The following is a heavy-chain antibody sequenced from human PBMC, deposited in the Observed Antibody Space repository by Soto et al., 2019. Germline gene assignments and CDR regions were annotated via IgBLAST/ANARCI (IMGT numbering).Heavy chain of an antibody. Sequence: PSVKVSCKASGDTFSSYAINWVRQAPGQGLEWMGGIIPMFGTANYAQKFKGRVTITAGESTSTVYMELSSLRSEDTAVYYCARVGPAHYYDSSGYYSPLDYWGQGTLVTVSS. D-gene: IGHD3-22*01. CDR1: GDTFSSYA. CDR2: IIPMFGTA. V-gene: IGHV1-69*13. CDR3: ARVGPAHYYDSSGYYSPLDY. J-gene: IGHJ4*02.